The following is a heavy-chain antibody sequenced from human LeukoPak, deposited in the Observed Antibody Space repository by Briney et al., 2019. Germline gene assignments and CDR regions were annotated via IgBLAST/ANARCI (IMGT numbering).Heavy chain of an antibody. CDR3: VSIPGD. J-gene: IGHJ4*02. CDR1: GLNFSSYW. D-gene: IGHD7-27*01. Sequence: GWALRLSCAASGLNFSSYWMDWVRQAQGKGLVWVSRINSDGSSTSYADSVKGRFTISRDNAKNTLYLQMNTLRAEDTAVYYCVSIPGDWGQGILVTVSS. V-gene: IGHV3-74*01. CDR2: INSDGSST.